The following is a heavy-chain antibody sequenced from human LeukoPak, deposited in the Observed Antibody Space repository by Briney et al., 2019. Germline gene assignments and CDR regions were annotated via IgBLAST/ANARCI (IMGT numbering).Heavy chain of an antibody. CDR3: ARDPLVGATTGENY. Sequence: TSETLSLTCTVSGGSISSGGYYWSWIRQPPGKGLEWIGYIYHSGSTYYNPSLKSRVTISEDRSKNQFSLKLSSVTAADTAVYYCARDPLVGATTGENYWGQGTLVTVSS. D-gene: IGHD1-26*01. CDR1: GGSISSGGYY. CDR2: IYHSGST. V-gene: IGHV4-30-2*01. J-gene: IGHJ4*02.